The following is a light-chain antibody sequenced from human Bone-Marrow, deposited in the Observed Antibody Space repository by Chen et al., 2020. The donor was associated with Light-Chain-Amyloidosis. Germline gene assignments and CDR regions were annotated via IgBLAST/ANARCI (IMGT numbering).Light chain of an antibody. J-gene: IGLJ1*01. CDR1: SSDVGNYNL. Sequence: QSALTQPASVSGSPGQSIPISCTGTSSDVGNYNLVSWYQHHPGKAPTLMISEVNNRPSGVSNRFSGSESGNTASLTISGLQAEDEADYYCSSYAGSTIFFVFGTGTKVTVL. CDR2: EVN. CDR3: SSYAGSTIFFV. V-gene: IGLV2-23*02.